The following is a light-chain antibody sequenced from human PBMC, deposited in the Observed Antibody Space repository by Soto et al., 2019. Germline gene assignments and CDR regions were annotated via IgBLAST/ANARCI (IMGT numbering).Light chain of an antibody. CDR3: QQYHNWDALT. V-gene: IGKV3D-15*01. CDR1: LTVGSY. CDR2: DAS. Sequence: MTRAPQCVSAAVGGRRIITRQASLTVGSYLAWYQQKPGQAPRLLIYDASNRATGIPARFSGSGSGREFKLNMRSLQCEDFALSYCQQYHNWDALTLGAGTKVDIK. J-gene: IGKJ4*01.